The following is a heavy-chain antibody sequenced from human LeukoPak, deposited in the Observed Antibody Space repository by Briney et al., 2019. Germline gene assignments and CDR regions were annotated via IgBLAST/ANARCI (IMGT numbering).Heavy chain of an antibody. J-gene: IGHJ5*02. V-gene: IGHV3-7*01. D-gene: IGHD6-13*01. CDR2: IKQDGSEK. Sequence: GGSLRLSCAASGFTFSSHWMNWVRQAPGKGLEWVANIKQDGSEKYYVDSVKGRFTISRDNAKNSLYLQMNSLRAEDTAVYYCARDREAARSFRNNWFDPWGQGTLVTVSS. CDR3: ARDREAARSFRNNWFDP. CDR1: GFTFSSHW.